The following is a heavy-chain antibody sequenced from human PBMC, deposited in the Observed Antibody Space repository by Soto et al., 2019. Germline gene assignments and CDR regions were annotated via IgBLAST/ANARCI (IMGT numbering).Heavy chain of an antibody. D-gene: IGHD6-13*01. V-gene: IGHV4-59*01. CDR2: ISYSGST. J-gene: IGHJ4*01. Sequence: SENLSLTCTMASDSISSYYWSWIRQPPGKRLEWIGYISYSGSTDYNPSLKSRVTISGDTSKNQFSLKVSSVTAADTAVYYCARGTSWQLTFDYWGHGTPVPVYS. CDR3: ARGTSWQLTFDY. CDR1: SDSISSYY.